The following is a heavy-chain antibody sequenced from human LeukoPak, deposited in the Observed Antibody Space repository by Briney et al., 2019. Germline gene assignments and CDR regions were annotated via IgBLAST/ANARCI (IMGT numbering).Heavy chain of an antibody. J-gene: IGHJ5*02. CDR2: INHSGST. Sequence: SETLSLTCAVYAGSFSGYYWSWIRQPPGKGLEWIGEINHSGSTNYHPSLKRRVTISVATSKNQFSLKLSSVTAAAAAVYYCARAGRSGYCSSTICYTLSGWFDPWGQGTLVTVSS. V-gene: IGHV4-34*01. CDR1: AGSFSGYY. D-gene: IGHD2-2*02. CDR3: ARAGRSGYCSSTICYTLSGWFDP.